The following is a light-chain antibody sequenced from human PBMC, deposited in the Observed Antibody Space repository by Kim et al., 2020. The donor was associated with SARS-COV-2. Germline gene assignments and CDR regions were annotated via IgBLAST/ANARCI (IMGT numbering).Light chain of an antibody. J-gene: IGLJ3*02. CDR3: LLYYGGAQV. V-gene: IGLV7-43*01. CDR1: TGAVTSGYY. Sequence: PGGTVTLTCASSTGAVTSGYYPNWFQQKPGQAPRALIYSTSNTHSWTPARFSGSLLGGKAALTLSGVQPEDEAEYYCLLYYGGAQVFGGGTKLTVL. CDR2: STS.